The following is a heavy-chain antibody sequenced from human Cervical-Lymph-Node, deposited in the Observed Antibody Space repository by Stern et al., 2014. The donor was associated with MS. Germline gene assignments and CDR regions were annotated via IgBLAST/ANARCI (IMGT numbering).Heavy chain of an antibody. D-gene: IGHD3-9*01. CDR2: INPDSGDT. V-gene: IGHV1-2*02. Sequence: QVQLVQSGAEVKKPGASVKVSCKASGYSFTGHFFYWVRQAPGQGLEWMGWINPDSGDTNHAQKFQGRLTMTRDTSALTAYMELTRLRSDDTARYYCARKLFPQEHYDVLTLFRNHHYYGMDVWGQGTTVTVSS. CDR3: ARKLFPQEHYDVLTLFRNHHYYGMDV. J-gene: IGHJ6*02. CDR1: GYSFTGHF.